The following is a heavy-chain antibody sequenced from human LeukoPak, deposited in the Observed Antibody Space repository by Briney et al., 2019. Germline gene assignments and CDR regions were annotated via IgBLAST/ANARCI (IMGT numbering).Heavy chain of an antibody. CDR1: GFTFSSYS. V-gene: IGHV3-21*01. CDR2: ISSSSSYI. D-gene: IGHD3-10*01. J-gene: IGHJ4*02. Sequence: GGSLRLSCAASGFTFSSYSMNWVRQAPGKGLEWVSSISSSSSYIYYADSVKGRFTISRDNAKNSLYLQMNSLRAEDTAVYYCATRPRGAHYFDYWGQGTLVTVSS. CDR3: ATRPRGAHYFDY.